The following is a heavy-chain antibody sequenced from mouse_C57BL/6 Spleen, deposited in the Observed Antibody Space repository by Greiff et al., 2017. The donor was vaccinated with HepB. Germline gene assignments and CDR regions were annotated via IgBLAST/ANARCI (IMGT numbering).Heavy chain of an antibody. D-gene: IGHD1-1*01. J-gene: IGHJ2*01. CDR1: GFTFSSYG. V-gene: IGHV5-6*01. CDR2: ISSGGSYT. Sequence: EVQGVESGGDLVKPGGSLKLSCAASGFTFSSYGMSWVRQTPDKRLEWVATISSGGSYTYYPDSVKGRFTISRDNAKNTLYLQMSSLKSEDTAMYYCARLGNYYGIFDYWGQGTTLTVSS. CDR3: ARLGNYYGIFDY.